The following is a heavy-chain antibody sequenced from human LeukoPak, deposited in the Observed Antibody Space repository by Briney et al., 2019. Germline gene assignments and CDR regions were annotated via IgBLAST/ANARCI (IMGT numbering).Heavy chain of an antibody. V-gene: IGHV1-18*04. Sequence: ASVKVSCKASGYTFTGYHMHWVRQAPGQGLEWMGWISAYNGNTNYAQKLQGRVTMTTDASTSTAYMELRSLRSDDAAVYYCARHGKEEGYGDCYFDYWGQGTLVTVSS. J-gene: IGHJ4*02. CDR1: GYTFTGYH. CDR3: ARHGKEEGYGDCYFDY. D-gene: IGHD4-17*01. CDR2: ISAYNGNT.